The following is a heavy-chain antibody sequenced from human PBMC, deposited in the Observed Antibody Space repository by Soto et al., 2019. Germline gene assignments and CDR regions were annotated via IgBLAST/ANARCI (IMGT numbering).Heavy chain of an antibody. J-gene: IGHJ3*02. CDR1: GFTFSGHW. CDR2: INTDGGSS. Sequence: EVQLEESGGDLVQPGGSLRLSCAASGFTFSGHWMHWVRQVPGKGLEWVSRINTDGGSSAYADSVKGRFTISRDNAKNTLYLQRKGLRAEDTAVYYCAREAGYCSRTSCYRRAFDTWGQGTTVTVSS. CDR3: AREAGYCSRTSCYRRAFDT. V-gene: IGHV3-74*03. D-gene: IGHD2-2*01.